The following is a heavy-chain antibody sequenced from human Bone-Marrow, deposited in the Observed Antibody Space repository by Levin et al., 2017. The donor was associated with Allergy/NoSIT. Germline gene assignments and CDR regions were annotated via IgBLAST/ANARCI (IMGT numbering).Heavy chain of an antibody. Sequence: GGSLRLSCAASGFTFSSYAMHWVRQAPGKGLEWVAVISYDGSNKYYADSVKGRFTISRDNSKNTLYLQMNSLRAEDTAVYYCARSGDSLPRLVAAAPRPLDYWGQGTLVTVSS. CDR1: GFTFSSYA. V-gene: IGHV3-30-3*01. CDR2: ISYDGSNK. J-gene: IGHJ4*02. CDR3: ARSGDSLPRLVAAAPRPLDY. D-gene: IGHD6-13*01.